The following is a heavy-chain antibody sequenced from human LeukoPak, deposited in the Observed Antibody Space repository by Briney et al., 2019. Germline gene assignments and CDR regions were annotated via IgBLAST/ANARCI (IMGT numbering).Heavy chain of an antibody. D-gene: IGHD2-15*01. CDR3: AKDTTTSGARFDY. CDR2: ISGDGSST. V-gene: IGHV3-43*02. CDR1: GFTFDDYA. J-gene: IGHJ4*02. Sequence: GGSLRLSCAASGFTFDDYAMYWVRQAPGKGREWVSLISGDGSSTYYADSLKGRFTISRDNSKNSLYLQMNSLRTDDTALYYCAKDTTTSGARFDYWGQGTLVTVSS.